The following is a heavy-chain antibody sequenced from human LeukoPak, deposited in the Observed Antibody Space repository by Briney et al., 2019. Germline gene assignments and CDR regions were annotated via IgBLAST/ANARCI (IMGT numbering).Heavy chain of an antibody. D-gene: IGHD3-22*01. Sequence: PAGGSLRLSCAASGFTFSSYAMSWVRQAPGKGLEWVSAISGSGGSTYYADSVKGRFTISRDNSKNTLYLQMNSLRAEDTAVYYCAEPEGGYYDIRPDWGQGTLVTVSS. CDR3: AEPEGGYYDIRPD. CDR1: GFTFSSYA. J-gene: IGHJ4*02. CDR2: ISGSGGST. V-gene: IGHV3-23*01.